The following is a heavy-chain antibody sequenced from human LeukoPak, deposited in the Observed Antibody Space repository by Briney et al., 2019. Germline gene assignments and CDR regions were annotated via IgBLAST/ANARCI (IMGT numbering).Heavy chain of an antibody. CDR3: ARGTTVTPFDY. Sequence: GGSLRLSCAASGFTFSSYSMNWVRQAPGKGLEWVSSISGTSSYIFYADSVKGRFTTSRGNAMNSLYLQMNSLRVEDTAVYYCARGTTVTPFDYWGQGTLVTVSS. J-gene: IGHJ4*02. CDR2: ISGTSSYI. CDR1: GFTFSSYS. D-gene: IGHD4-17*01. V-gene: IGHV3-21*01.